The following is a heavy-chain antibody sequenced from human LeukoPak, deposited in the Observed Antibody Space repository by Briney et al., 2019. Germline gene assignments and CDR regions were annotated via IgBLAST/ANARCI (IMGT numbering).Heavy chain of an antibody. Sequence: GGSLRLSCAASGFTFSSYTMTWVRQAPGEGLEWVSGISGSGDTTYYADSVKGRFTISRDNSKNTLYLQMNSLRAEDTAVYYCAKDRISSGWYTYYFDYWGQGTLVTVSS. V-gene: IGHV3-23*01. CDR3: AKDRISSGWYTYYFDY. CDR2: ISGSGDTT. J-gene: IGHJ4*02. D-gene: IGHD6-19*01. CDR1: GFTFSSYT.